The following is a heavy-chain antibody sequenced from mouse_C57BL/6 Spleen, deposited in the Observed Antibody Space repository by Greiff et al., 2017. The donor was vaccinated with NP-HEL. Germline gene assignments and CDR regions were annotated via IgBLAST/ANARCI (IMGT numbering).Heavy chain of an antibody. CDR2: ILPGSGST. D-gene: IGHD2-10*01. V-gene: IGHV1-9*01. CDR1: GYTFTGYW. Sequence: VQLQQSGAELMKPGASVKLSCKATGYTFTGYWIEWVKQRPGHGLEWIGEILPGSGSTNYNEKFKGKATFTADTSSNPAYMQLSSLTTEDSAIYYCARPYYGTPAWFAYWGQGTLVTVAA. CDR3: ARPYYGTPAWFAY. J-gene: IGHJ3*01.